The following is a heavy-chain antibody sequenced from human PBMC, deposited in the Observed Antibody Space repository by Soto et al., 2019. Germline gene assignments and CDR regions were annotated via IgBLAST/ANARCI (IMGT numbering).Heavy chain of an antibody. CDR3: ARAPSYYASGSDY. V-gene: IGHV3-72*01. J-gene: IGHJ4*02. Sequence: GGSLRLSCAASGFTFSDPYMDWVRQAPGKGLEWVGRIKNRANSYTTEYAASVKGRFSISRDDSEKSVFLQMNSLKIDDTAVYYCARAPSYYASGSDYWGQGTLVTVSS. D-gene: IGHD3-10*01. CDR1: GFTFSDPY. CDR2: IKNRANSYTT.